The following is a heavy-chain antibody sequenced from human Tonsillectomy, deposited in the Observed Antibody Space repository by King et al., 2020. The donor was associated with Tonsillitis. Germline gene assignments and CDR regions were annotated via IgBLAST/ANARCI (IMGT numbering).Heavy chain of an antibody. V-gene: IGHV3-30*03. J-gene: IGHJ5*02. CDR3: ARSRAGSSWYGGDL. CDR1: GFTFSSYG. D-gene: IGHD6-13*01. CDR2: ISYDGDNE. Sequence: VQLVESGGGVVQPGRSLRLSCAASGFTFSSYGMHWVRQAPGKGLEWMAVISYDGDNEYHADSVKGRFTISRDNSKNTLYQEMKSLGTEDAAVYYCARSRAGSSWYGGDLWGQGTRVTVSS.